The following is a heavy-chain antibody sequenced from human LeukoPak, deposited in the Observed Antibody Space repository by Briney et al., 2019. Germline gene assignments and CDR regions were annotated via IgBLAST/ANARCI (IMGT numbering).Heavy chain of an antibody. CDR2: MNPNSGNT. J-gene: IGHJ6*03. CDR3: ARGFNYYDSSGYYYYMDV. D-gene: IGHD3-22*01. CDR1: GYTFTSYD. Sequence: ASVKVSCKASGYTFTSYDINWVRQATGQGLEWMGWMNPNSGNTGYAQKFQGRVTITRNTSISTAYMELSSLRSEDTAVYYCARGFNYYDSSGYYYYMDVWGKGTTVTISS. V-gene: IGHV1-8*03.